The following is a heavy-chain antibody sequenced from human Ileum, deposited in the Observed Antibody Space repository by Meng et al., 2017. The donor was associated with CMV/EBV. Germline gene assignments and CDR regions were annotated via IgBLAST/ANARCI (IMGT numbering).Heavy chain of an antibody. CDR2: IKQDGSEK. J-gene: IGHJ4*02. V-gene: IGHV3-7*01. CDR1: GFTVSNYW. CDR3: ARDGH. Sequence: GESLKISCVVSGFTVSNYWMNWVRQAPGKGLEWVANIKQDGSEKYYVDSVNGRFTISRDNAKNSLFLQMNSLSAEDTAVYYCARDGHWGQGTLVTVSS.